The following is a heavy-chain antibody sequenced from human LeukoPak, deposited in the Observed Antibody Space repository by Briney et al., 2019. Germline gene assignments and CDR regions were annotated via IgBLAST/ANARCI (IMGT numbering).Heavy chain of an antibody. CDR3: AGVEVVVVPAAIRWFDP. CDR2: ISAYNGNT. J-gene: IGHJ5*02. D-gene: IGHD2-2*01. Sequence: ASVKVSCKASGYTFTSYGISWVRQAPGQGLEWMGWISAYNGNTNYAQKLQDRVTMTTDTSTSTAYMELRSLRSDDTAVYYCAGVEVVVVPAAIRWFDPWGQGTLVTVSS. CDR1: GYTFTSYG. V-gene: IGHV1-18*01.